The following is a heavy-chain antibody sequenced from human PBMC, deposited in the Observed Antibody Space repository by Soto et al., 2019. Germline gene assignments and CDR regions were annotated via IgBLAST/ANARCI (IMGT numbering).Heavy chain of an antibody. CDR3: ARPLSYYDSRGYYGH. V-gene: IGHV3-21*01. CDR2: ISGSSTYI. J-gene: IGHJ4*02. CDR1: GFTFSSYS. D-gene: IGHD3-22*01. Sequence: GGSLRLSCAATGFTFSSYSMNWVRQAPGKGLEWVSSISGSSTYIYYADSVKGRFTISRDNAKNSLYVQMNSLRAEDTAVYYCARPLSYYDSRGYYGHWGQGT.